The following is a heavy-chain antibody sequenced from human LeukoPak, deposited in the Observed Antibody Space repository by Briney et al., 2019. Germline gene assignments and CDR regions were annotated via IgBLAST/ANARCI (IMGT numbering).Heavy chain of an antibody. CDR1: GDSISSSKYY. J-gene: IGHJ3*02. Sequence: SETLSLTCTVSGDSISSSKYYWAWIRQPPGKGLEWIGSIYNSGSTYYNPSLKSRVTISIDTSKNQFSLKLSSVTAADTAVYYCARVEVVVDAFDIWGQGTMVTVSS. CDR3: ARVEVVVDAFDI. CDR2: IYNSGST. D-gene: IGHD3-22*01. V-gene: IGHV4-39*07.